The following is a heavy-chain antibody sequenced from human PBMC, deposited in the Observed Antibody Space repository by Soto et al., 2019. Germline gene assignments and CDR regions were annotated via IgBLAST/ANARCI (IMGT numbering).Heavy chain of an antibody. CDR1: GFTFSSYS. CDR2: ISSSSSTI. CDR3: AREEGLLNWFDP. Sequence: EVQLVESGGGLVQPGGSPRLSCAASGFTFSSYSMNWVRQAPGKGLEWVSYISSSSSTIYYADSVKGRFTISRDNAKNSLYLKMNILRAEDTAVYYCAREEGLLNWFDPWGQGTLVTVSS. D-gene: IGHD1-26*01. V-gene: IGHV3-48*01. J-gene: IGHJ5*02.